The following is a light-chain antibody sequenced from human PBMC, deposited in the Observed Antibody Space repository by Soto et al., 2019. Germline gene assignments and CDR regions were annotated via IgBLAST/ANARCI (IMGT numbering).Light chain of an antibody. Sequence: EIVMTQSPATLSVSPGERATLSCRASRRPSNSHVAWYLLKPGQAPRLLIFDTSSRATGIPDRFSGSVSGTDFTLTISRLEPEDFAVFYCQQYGTSEIIFGQGTQREIK. V-gene: IGKV3-20*01. CDR2: DTS. CDR1: RRPSNSH. J-gene: IGKJ5*01. CDR3: QQYGTSEII.